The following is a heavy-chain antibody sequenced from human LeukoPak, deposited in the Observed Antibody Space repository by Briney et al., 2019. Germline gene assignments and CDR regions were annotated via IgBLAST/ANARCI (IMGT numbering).Heavy chain of an antibody. D-gene: IGHD6-13*01. CDR1: GGSISSSSYY. V-gene: IGHV4-39*01. Sequence: PSETLSLTCTVPGGSISSSSYYWGWIRQPPGKGLEWIGSIYYSGSTYYNPSLKSRVTISVDTSKNQFSLKPSSVTAADTAVYYCARTIAAQPGYFDYWGQGTLVTVSS. J-gene: IGHJ4*02. CDR2: IYYSGST. CDR3: ARTIAAQPGYFDY.